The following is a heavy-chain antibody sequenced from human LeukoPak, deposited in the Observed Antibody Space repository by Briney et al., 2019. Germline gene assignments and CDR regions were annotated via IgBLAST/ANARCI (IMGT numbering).Heavy chain of an antibody. D-gene: IGHD3-3*01. CDR3: ARGGSAGRLLSP. CDR1: GGSISSGDYY. Sequence: PSETLSLTCTVSGGSISSGDYYWSWIRQPPGKGLEWIGYIYYSGSTYYSPSLKSRVTISVDTSKNQFSLKLSSVTAADTAVYYCARGGSAGRLLSPWSQGTLVTVSS. V-gene: IGHV4-30-4*01. J-gene: IGHJ4*02. CDR2: IYYSGST.